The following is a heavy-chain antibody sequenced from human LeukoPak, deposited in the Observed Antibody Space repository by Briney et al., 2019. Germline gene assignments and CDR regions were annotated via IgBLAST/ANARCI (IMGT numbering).Heavy chain of an antibody. CDR2: IGISSGNT. CDR1: GFPFSEYS. D-gene: IGHD3-10*01. CDR3: ARGRGLLWFGESFDI. Sequence: GGSLRLSCAASGFPFSEYSMNWVRRAPGKGLEWISYIGISSGNTKYADSVKGRFTVSGDNARNSLYLQMNSLRVEDTAVYYCARGRGLLWFGESFDIWGQGTMVTVSS. V-gene: IGHV3-11*06. J-gene: IGHJ3*02.